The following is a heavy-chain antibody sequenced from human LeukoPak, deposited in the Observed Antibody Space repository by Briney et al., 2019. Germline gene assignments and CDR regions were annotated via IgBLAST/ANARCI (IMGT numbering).Heavy chain of an antibody. Sequence: GESLKISCKGSGYGFTSYWISWVRQMPGKGLEWMGSIDPSDSYTNYSPSFQGHVTISADKSISTAYLQWSSLKASDTATYYCARPMAGSGGYYYYDMDVWGQGTTVTVSS. CDR2: IDPSDSYT. CDR3: ARPMAGSGGYYYYDMDV. V-gene: IGHV5-10-1*01. J-gene: IGHJ6*02. CDR1: GYGFTSYW. D-gene: IGHD2-8*01.